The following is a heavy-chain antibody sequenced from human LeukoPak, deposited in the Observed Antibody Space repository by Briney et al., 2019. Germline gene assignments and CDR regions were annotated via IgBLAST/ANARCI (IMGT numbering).Heavy chain of an antibody. V-gene: IGHV3-21*01. D-gene: IGHD3-16*01. Sequence: GGSLRLSCAASGFTFSAYTMSWVRQAPGKGLEWVSSFTSSSSSIYYADSVKGRFTISRDNAKNSLYLRLSSLGAEDTAVYYCARGWGSYYFDSWGQGTLVTVSS. CDR2: FTSSSSSI. CDR3: ARGWGSYYFDS. J-gene: IGHJ4*02. CDR1: GFTFSAYT.